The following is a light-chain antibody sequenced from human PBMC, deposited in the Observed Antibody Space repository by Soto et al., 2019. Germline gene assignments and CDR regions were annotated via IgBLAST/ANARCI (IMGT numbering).Light chain of an antibody. Sequence: QSVLTQPASVSGSPGQSIAISCTGTSSDVGGYNYVSWYQQHPGKAPKVIIYEVTNRASGVSNRFSGSKSGNTASLTISGLQVEDEADYYCSSFTSIHTWVFGGGTKLTVL. V-gene: IGLV2-14*01. CDR3: SSFTSIHTWV. CDR2: EVT. J-gene: IGLJ3*02. CDR1: SSDVGGYNY.